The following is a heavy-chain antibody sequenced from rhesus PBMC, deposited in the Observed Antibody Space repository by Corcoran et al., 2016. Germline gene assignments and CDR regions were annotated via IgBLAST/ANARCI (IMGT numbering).Heavy chain of an antibody. CDR1: GYSISSGYG. Sequence: QVQLQESGPGLVKPSETLSLPCAVSGYSISSGYGWGWIRQPPGKGLEWIGQSFGGRGSTPYNPPLKCRVTVSKDTSKNQFSLRLTSVTAADTAVYFCLGSGWSGFWGQGVLVTVSS. V-gene: IGHV4-127*01. CDR2: SFGGRGST. CDR3: LGSGWSGF. J-gene: IGHJ4*01. D-gene: IGHD6S26*01.